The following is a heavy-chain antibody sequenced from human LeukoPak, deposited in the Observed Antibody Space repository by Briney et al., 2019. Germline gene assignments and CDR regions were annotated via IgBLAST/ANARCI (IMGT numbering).Heavy chain of an antibody. CDR3: ARAPRGSSTWYIVY. V-gene: IGHV1-18*01. CDR2: ISPYNGNT. Sequence: ASVKVSCKASGYTFNSYGISWVRQAPGQGLGWMGWISPYNGNTNYAQKFQGRVTMTTDTSTTTAYMELRSLGSDDTAVYYCARAPRGSSTWYIVYWGQGTLVTVSS. CDR1: GYTFNSYG. J-gene: IGHJ4*02. D-gene: IGHD6-13*01.